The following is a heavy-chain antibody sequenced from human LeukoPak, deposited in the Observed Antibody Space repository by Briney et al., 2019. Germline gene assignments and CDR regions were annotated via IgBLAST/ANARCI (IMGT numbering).Heavy chain of an antibody. CDR3: ARGSVSPGMSS. CDR1: GGTFSSYA. D-gene: IGHD6-13*01. CDR2: IIPIFGTA. J-gene: IGHJ5*02. V-gene: IGHV1-69*05. Sequence: GASVKVSCKASGGTFSSYAIIWVRQAPGQGLEWMGRIIPIFGTANYAQKFQGGVTITTDESTSTAYMELSSLRSEDTAVYYCARGSVSPGMSSWGQGTLVTVSS.